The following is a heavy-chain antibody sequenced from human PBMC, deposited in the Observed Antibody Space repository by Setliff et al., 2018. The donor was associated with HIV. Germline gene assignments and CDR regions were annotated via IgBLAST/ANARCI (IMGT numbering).Heavy chain of an antibody. CDR1: GASIGSSHYY. CDR3: ARHCGYSPGQICYYYLDI. D-gene: IGHD5-18*01. CDR2: IYYNGSP. J-gene: IGHJ6*03. V-gene: IGHV4-39*01. Sequence: PSETLSLTCSVSGASIGSSHYYWGWIRQPPGKGLEWVASIYYNGSPFYNPSLESRVTISVDTSKNQFSLNLSSVTAADTAVYYCARHCGYSPGQICYYYLDIWGKGTTVTVSS.